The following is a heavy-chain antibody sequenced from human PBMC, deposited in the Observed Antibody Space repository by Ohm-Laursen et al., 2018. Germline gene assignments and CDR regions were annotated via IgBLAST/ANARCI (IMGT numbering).Heavy chain of an antibody. V-gene: IGHV4-34*01. CDR2: INHSRST. D-gene: IGHD1-7*01. J-gene: IGHJ4*02. CDR3: AREQAGTWY. Sequence: TLSLTCAVYGGSFSGYYWSWIRQPPGKGLEWIGEINHSRSTKYNSSFKSRVTISVDTSKNQFSLKLSSVTAADTAVYYCAREQAGTWYWGQGTLVTVSS. CDR1: GGSFSGYY.